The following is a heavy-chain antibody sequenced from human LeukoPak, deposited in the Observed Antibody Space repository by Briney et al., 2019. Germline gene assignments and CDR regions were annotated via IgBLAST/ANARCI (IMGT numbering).Heavy chain of an antibody. CDR3: ATSPVYQLLPQYFQH. CDR1: GFTFSSYS. CDR2: ISSSSGYI. Sequence: PGGSLRLSCAASGFTFSSYSMNWVRQAPGKGLEWVSSISSSSGYISYADSVKGRFTISRDNAKNSLYLQMNSLRAEDTAVYYCATSPVYQLLPQYFQHWGQGTLVTVSS. V-gene: IGHV3-21*01. J-gene: IGHJ1*01. D-gene: IGHD2-2*01.